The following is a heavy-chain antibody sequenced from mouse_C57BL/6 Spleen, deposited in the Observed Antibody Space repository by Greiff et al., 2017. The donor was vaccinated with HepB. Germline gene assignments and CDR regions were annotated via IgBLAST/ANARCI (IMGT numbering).Heavy chain of an antibody. J-gene: IGHJ4*01. CDR3: ARSMRYSKDYASDY. D-gene: IGHD2-5*01. CDR2: LYTRAGST. CDR1: GYTFTSYD. V-gene: IGHV1-85*01. Sequence: VQLQQSGPELVKPGASVKLSCKASGYTFTSYDINWVKQRPGQGLEWIGRLYTRAGSTKYNEKFKGTATLTVDTSSRTAYMELHSMTSEDAAVYVWARSMRYSKDYASDYWGQGTSGTVSA.